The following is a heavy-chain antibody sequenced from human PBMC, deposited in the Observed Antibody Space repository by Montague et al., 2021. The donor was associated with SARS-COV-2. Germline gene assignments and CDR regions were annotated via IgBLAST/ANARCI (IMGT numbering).Heavy chain of an antibody. CDR3: ARGSLHGALFDV. D-gene: IGHD4/OR15-4a*01. CDR2: ITTAGDST. CDR1: DFTFARYW. J-gene: IGHJ4*03. V-gene: IGHV3-74*01. Sequence: SLRLSCAASDFTFARYWIHWIRQPPGRGLMWVSHITTAGDSTSYVDSVKGRFTVSRDNAKNTLYLQMNSLRAEDTAIYYCARGSLHGALFDVWGQGTLVTVSS.